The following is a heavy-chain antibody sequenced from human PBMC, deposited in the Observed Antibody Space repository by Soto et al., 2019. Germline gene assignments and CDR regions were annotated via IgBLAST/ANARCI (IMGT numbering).Heavy chain of an antibody. Sequence: EVQLVESGGGLVKPGGSLRLSCAASGFTFSSYSMNWVRQAPGKGLEWVSSISSSSSYIYYADSVKGRFTIYRDNAKNSLYLQMNSLRAEDTAVYYCARDLDRAYYDILTDGYWVQGTLVTVSS. CDR1: GFTFSSYS. CDR2: ISSSSSYI. J-gene: IGHJ4*02. D-gene: IGHD3-9*01. CDR3: ARDLDRAYYDILTDGY. V-gene: IGHV3-21*01.